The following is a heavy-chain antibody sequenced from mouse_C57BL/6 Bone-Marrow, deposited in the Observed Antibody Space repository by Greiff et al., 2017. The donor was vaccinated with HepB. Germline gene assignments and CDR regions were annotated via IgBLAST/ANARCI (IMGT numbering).Heavy chain of an antibody. J-gene: IGHJ3*01. CDR3: ARTGGSSLWFAY. CDR1: GFTFSDYG. V-gene: IGHV5-17*01. CDR2: ISSGSSTI. Sequence: EVHLVESGGGLVKPGGSLKLSCAASGFTFSDYGMHWVRQAPEKGLEWVAYISSGSSTIYYADTVKGRFTISRDNAKNTLFLQMTSLRSEDTAMYYCARTGGSSLWFAYWGQGTLVTVSA. D-gene: IGHD1-1*01.